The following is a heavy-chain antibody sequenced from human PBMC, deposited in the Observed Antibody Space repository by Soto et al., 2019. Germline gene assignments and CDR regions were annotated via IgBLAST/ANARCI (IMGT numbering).Heavy chain of an antibody. CDR1: GGSISSGANY. D-gene: IGHD2-2*01. J-gene: IGHJ5*02. CDR2: IYYSGSA. CDR3: ARVLRSSTTCYFPDWFDP. Sequence: SETLSLTCTVSGGSISSGANYWSWVRQGPGKGLEWIGNIYYSGSAYYNPSLKSRLTMSVDTSKNSFSLKLTSVTAADTAAYYCARVLRSSTTCYFPDWFDPWGQGTLVTVSS. V-gene: IGHV4-31*03.